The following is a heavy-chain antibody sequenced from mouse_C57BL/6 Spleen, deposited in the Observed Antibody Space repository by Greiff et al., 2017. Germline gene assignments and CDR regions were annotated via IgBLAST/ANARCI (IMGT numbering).Heavy chain of an antibody. Sequence: VQLQQSGAELVRPGASVKLSCKASGYTFTDYYINWVKQRPGQGLEWIARIYPGSGNTYYNEKFKGKATLTAEKSSSTAYMQLSSLTSEDSAVYFCASLFITTVVATEYFDVWGTGTTVTVSS. J-gene: IGHJ1*03. CDR3: ASLFITTVVATEYFDV. D-gene: IGHD1-1*01. CDR1: GYTFTDYY. V-gene: IGHV1-76*01. CDR2: IYPGSGNT.